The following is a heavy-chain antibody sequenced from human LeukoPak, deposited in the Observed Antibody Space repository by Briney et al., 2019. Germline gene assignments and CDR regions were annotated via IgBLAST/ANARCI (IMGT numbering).Heavy chain of an antibody. CDR3: ARDYCSSTSCYFDY. Sequence: ASVKVSCKASGYTFTNYGFSWVRQAPGQGLEWVGWISAYNGNTNYVQKIQGRVTMTTDTSTTTAYMELRSLRSDDTAVYYCARDYCSSTSCYFDYWGQGTLVTVSS. CDR1: GYTFTNYG. V-gene: IGHV1-18*04. D-gene: IGHD2-2*01. J-gene: IGHJ4*02. CDR2: ISAYNGNT.